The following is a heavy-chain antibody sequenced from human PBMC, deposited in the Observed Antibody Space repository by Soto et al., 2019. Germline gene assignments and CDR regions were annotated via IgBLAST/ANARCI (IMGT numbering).Heavy chain of an antibody. CDR2: MSYDGTKQ. CDR3: AKEYGSTWIDH. D-gene: IGHD6-13*01. J-gene: IGHJ4*02. CDR1: GFTFSTYG. Sequence: GSLRLSCAASGFTFSTYGMHWVRQAPGKGLEWVAAMSYDGTKQYYVDSVKGRFTISRDNSRNTLFLQLNSLRDEDTAVYYCAKEYGSTWIDHWGQGTPVT. V-gene: IGHV3-30*18.